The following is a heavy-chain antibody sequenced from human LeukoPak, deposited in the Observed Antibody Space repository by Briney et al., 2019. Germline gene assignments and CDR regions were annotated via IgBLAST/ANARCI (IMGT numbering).Heavy chain of an antibody. V-gene: IGHV4-59*01. D-gene: IGHD3-10*01. J-gene: IGHJ6*02. CDR3: GREGDFYGGRDYGVDV. CDR1: GFTFTSDA. Sequence: GSLRLSCVASGFTFTSDAMNWIRQPPGKGLEWIGYVYYSGSTNYNPSLKSRVTISVDTSKNQFSLKLSSVTAADTAVYYCGREGDFYGGRDYGVDVWGQGTTVTVSS. CDR2: VYYSGST.